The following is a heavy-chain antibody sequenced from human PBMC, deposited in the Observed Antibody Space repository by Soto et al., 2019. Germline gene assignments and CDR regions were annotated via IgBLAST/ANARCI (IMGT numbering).Heavy chain of an antibody. V-gene: IGHV3-33*01. CDR3: ARDPVYDILTGPHRGDYYYYYMDV. D-gene: IGHD3-9*01. CDR1: GFTFSSYG. CDR2: IWYDGSNK. Sequence: GGSLRLSCAASGFTFSSYGMHWVRQAPGKGLEWVAVIWYDGSNKYYADSVKGRFTISRDNSKNTLYLQMNSLRAEDTAVYYCARDPVYDILTGPHRGDYYYYYMDVWGKGTTVTVSS. J-gene: IGHJ6*03.